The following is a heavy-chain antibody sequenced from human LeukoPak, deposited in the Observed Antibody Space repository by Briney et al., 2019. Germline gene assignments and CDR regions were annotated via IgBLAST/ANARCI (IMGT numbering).Heavy chain of an antibody. CDR1: GFTFSDYY. CDR2: ISSSSSYT. J-gene: IGHJ4*02. D-gene: IGHD3-22*01. Sequence: GGSLRLSCAASGFTFSDYYMSWIRQAPGKGLEWVSYISSSSSYTNYADSVKGRFTISRDNAKNSLYLQMNSLRAEDTAVYYCARHKSSGSYPLDYWGQGILVTVSS. V-gene: IGHV3-11*03. CDR3: ARHKSSGSYPLDY.